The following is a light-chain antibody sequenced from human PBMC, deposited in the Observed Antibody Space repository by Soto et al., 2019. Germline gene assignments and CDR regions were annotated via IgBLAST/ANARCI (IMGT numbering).Light chain of an antibody. V-gene: IGLV2-14*01. J-gene: IGLJ2*01. Sequence: QSALTQPASVSGSPGQSLTISCTGTSSDVGGYNYVSCYQQHPGKAPKLMIYEVSNRPSGVTNRFSGSKSGNTAYLTISGLQAEDEADYYCSSYTRSSNVVFCGGPKLTVL. CDR1: SSDVGGYNY. CDR2: EVS. CDR3: SSYTRSSNVV.